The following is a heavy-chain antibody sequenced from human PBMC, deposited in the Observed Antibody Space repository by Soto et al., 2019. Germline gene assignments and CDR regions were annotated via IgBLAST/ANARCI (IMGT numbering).Heavy chain of an antibody. V-gene: IGHV2-5*02. CDR2: IYWDDDK. D-gene: IGHD5-12*01. CDR3: AHLYAESGYDWRYDP. Sequence: SGPTLVNPTQTLTLTCNFSGFSLSTKGVGVGWIRQPPGKALEWLGIIYWDDDKRYRPSLNNRLTITKDTSKNQVVLTMTNVDTVDTGTYFCAHLYAESGYDWRYDPWGQGTRVTVSS. CDR1: GFSLSTKGVG. J-gene: IGHJ5*02.